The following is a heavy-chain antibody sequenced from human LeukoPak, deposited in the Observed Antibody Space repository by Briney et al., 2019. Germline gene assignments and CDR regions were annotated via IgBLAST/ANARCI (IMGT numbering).Heavy chain of an antibody. J-gene: IGHJ4*02. Sequence: ASVKVSCKASGYTFTSYAMNWVRQAPGQGLEWMGWISAYNGNTNYAQKLQGRVTMTTDTSTSTAYMELRSLRSDDTAVYYRARVIRPLYYYDSSGYYQEFDYWGQGTLVTVSS. D-gene: IGHD3-22*01. CDR1: GYTFTSYA. CDR3: ARVIRPLYYYDSSGYYQEFDY. CDR2: ISAYNGNT. V-gene: IGHV1-18*01.